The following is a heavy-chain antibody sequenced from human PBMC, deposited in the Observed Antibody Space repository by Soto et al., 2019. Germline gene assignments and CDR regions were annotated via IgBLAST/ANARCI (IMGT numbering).Heavy chain of an antibody. Sequence: PGGSLRLSCAASGFTFSSYSMSWVRQAPGKGLEWVSSISSSSSYIYYADSVKGRFTISRDNAKNSLYLQMNSLRAEDTAVYYCARDLIPGIAVDGSGRHKSYFQHWGQGNLVTVSS. CDR3: ARDLIPGIAVDGSGRHKSYFQH. CDR2: ISSSSSYI. CDR1: GFTFSSYS. V-gene: IGHV3-21*01. D-gene: IGHD6-19*01. J-gene: IGHJ1*01.